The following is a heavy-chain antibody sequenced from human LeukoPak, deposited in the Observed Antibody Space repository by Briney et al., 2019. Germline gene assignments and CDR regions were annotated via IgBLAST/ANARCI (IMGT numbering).Heavy chain of an antibody. CDR3: ARDPPYYYDSSGYYPD. D-gene: IGHD3-22*01. CDR1: GGSISSYQ. V-gene: IGHV4-4*07. Sequence: SETLSLTCSVSGGSISSYQWSWIRQPAGKGLEWIGRIYTSGSTNYNPSLKSRVTMSVDTSKNQFSLKLRSVTAADTAVYYCARDPPYYYDSSGYYPDWGQGTLVTVSS. CDR2: IYTSGST. J-gene: IGHJ4*02.